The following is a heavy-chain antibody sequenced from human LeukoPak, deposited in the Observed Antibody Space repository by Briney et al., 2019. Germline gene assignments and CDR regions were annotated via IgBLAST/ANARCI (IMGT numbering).Heavy chain of an antibody. CDR2: IYTSGST. V-gene: IGHV4-61*02. J-gene: IGHJ6*03. CDR3: ARHRSGSYLLNYYYYMDV. Sequence: SQTLSLTCTVSGGSISSGSYYWSWIRQPAGKGLEWIGRIYTSGSTNYNPSLKSRVTISVDTSKNQFSLKLSSVTAADTAVYYCARHRSGSYLLNYYYYMDVWGKGTTVTVSS. CDR1: GGSISSGSYY. D-gene: IGHD1-26*01.